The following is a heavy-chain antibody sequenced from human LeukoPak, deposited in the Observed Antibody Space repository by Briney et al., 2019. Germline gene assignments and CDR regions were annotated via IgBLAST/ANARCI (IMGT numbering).Heavy chain of an antibody. V-gene: IGHV1-46*02. Sequence: ASVRVSCKVSGGIFNTYAISWVRQAPGQGLEWMGMIYPRDGSTSYAQKFQGRVTVTRDTSTSTVHMELSGLRSEDTAVYYCASINWYFDLWGRGTLVTVSS. CDR2: IYPRDGST. CDR1: GGIFNTYA. J-gene: IGHJ2*01. CDR3: ASINWYFDL.